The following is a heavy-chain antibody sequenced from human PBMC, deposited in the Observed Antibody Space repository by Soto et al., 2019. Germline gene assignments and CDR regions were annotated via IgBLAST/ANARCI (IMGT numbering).Heavy chain of an antibody. V-gene: IGHV4-4*02. CDR1: GDSISSSKW. Sequence: QVQLQESGPGLVKPSGTLSLTCAVSGDSISSSKWWSWVRQPPVKGLEWIGEIYHSGSTNNNPSPKSGVIISVDKSQNQFSLKLSSVTDADPAVYYCARGERQQQRDYWGQGTLVTVSS. J-gene: IGHJ4*02. CDR2: IYHSGST. D-gene: IGHD6-13*01. CDR3: ARGERQQQRDY.